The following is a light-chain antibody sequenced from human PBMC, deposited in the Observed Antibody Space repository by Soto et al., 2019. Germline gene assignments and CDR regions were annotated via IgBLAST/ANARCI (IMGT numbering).Light chain of an antibody. CDR3: QQYDTHLWT. V-gene: IGKV1-5*03. CDR2: KAS. J-gene: IGKJ1*01. CDR1: QSISSW. Sequence: DIQMTQSPSTLSASVGDRVTITCRASQSISSWWAWYQQKPGKAPKRLIYKASSLESGVPARFSGSGSGAEFALNISSLQPDDFATYYCQQYDTHLWTFGQGTKVELK.